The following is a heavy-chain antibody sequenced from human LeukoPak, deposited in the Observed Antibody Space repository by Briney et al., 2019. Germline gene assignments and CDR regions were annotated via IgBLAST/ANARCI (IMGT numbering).Heavy chain of an antibody. D-gene: IGHD3-16*01. V-gene: IGHV4-39*07. J-gene: IGHJ4*02. Sequence: SETLSLTCSVSGGSISGRRYYWGWIRQPPGKGLEWIGEINHSGSTNYNPSLKSRVTISVDTSKNQFSLKLSSVTAADTAVYYCARGVFWVYYFDYWGQGTLVTVSS. CDR1: GGSISGRRYY. CDR3: ARGVFWVYYFDY. CDR2: INHSGST.